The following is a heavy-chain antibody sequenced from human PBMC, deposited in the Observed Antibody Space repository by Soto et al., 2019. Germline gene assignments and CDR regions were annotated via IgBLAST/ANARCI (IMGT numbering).Heavy chain of an antibody. D-gene: IGHD5-18*01. V-gene: IGHV3-33*01. CDR3: ARDEYSYGPNGHGMDV. Sequence: PGGSLRLSCAASGFTFSSYGMHWVRQAPGKGLEWVAVIWYDGSNKYYADSVKGRFTISRDNSKNTLYLQMNSLRAEDTAVYYCARDEYSYGPNGHGMDVWGQGTTVTVSS. CDR2: IWYDGSNK. CDR1: GFTFSSYG. J-gene: IGHJ6*02.